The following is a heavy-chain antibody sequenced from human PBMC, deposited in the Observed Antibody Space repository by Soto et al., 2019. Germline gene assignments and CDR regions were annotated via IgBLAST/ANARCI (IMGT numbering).Heavy chain of an antibody. V-gene: IGHV3-23*01. D-gene: IGHD1-1*01. Sequence: GGSLRLSCAASGFTFSSYAMGWVRQAPGKGLEWVSSISGIGHSTYYADSVKGRFTISRDNSKNTLHLRMNSLRAEDTAVYYCAKRIMSTIGHFDSWGQGTLVTVSS. CDR3: AKRIMSTIGHFDS. CDR2: ISGIGHST. J-gene: IGHJ4*02. CDR1: GFTFSSYA.